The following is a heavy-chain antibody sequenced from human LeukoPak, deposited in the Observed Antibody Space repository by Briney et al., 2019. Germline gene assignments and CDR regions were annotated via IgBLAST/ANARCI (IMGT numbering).Heavy chain of an antibody. CDR1: GFTFDDYA. CDR3: TKGKMSGDGDYVFDY. Sequence: GGSLRLSCAASGFTFDDYAMHWVRQTPGKGLEWVSTINWNSGHIDYADSVRGRFTISRDNAKNSLYLQMNSLRAEDSALYYCTKGKMSGDGDYVFDYGGQGTLVTVSS. V-gene: IGHV3-9*01. J-gene: IGHJ4*02. D-gene: IGHD4-17*01. CDR2: INWNSGHI.